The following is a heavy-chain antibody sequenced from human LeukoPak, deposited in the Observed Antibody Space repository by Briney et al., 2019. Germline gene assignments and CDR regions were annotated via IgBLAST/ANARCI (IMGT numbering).Heavy chain of an antibody. J-gene: IGHJ4*02. CDR1: GGSISSYF. D-gene: IGHD1-1*01. CDR2: ISSSGSA. V-gene: IGHV4-59*01. CDR3: ARADNWNDVY. Sequence: SETLSLTCTVSGGSISSYFWSWIRLPPGKGLEWIGCISSSGSANYNPSLRSRGTISVDTSKNQFSLRLSSVTAADTAVYYCARADNWNDVYWGQGTLVTVSS.